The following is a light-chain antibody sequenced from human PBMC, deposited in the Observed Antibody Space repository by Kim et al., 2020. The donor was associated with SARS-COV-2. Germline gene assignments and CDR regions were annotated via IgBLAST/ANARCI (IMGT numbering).Light chain of an antibody. CDR2: VDD. CDR3: QSYNRGNEV. Sequence: GDAVTHPCTGNSCGNDDSDVQWYQQRQGGVPTAVIYVDDQRHSGVSDRVSGSIDNSANSASLTISGLKTEDEAVYYCQSYNRGNEVFGGGTKLTVL. V-gene: IGLV6-57*02. J-gene: IGLJ2*01. CDR1: SCGNDDSD.